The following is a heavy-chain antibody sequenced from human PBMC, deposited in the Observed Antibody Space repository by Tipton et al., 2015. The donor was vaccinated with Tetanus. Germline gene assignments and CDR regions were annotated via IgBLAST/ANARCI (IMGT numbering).Heavy chain of an antibody. D-gene: IGHD3-3*01. CDR1: GYTFTSYD. CDR3: ARKGETYYDFWSGYFPNWFDP. CDR2: MNPNSGHT. J-gene: IGHJ5*02. V-gene: IGHV1-8*01. Sequence: QVQLVQSGAEVKKPGASVKVSCKASGYTFTSYDINWVRQATGQGLEWMGWMNPNSGHTGYAQKFQGRVTMTRNTSISTAYMELSSLGSEDTAVYYCARKGETYYDFWSGYFPNWFDPWGQGTLVTVSS.